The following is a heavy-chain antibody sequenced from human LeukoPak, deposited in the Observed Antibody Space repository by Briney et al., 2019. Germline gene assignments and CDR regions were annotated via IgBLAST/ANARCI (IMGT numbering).Heavy chain of an antibody. J-gene: IGHJ4*02. Sequence: GGSLRLSCAASGFTFSSYEMNWVRQAPGKGLEWLSYMSSGGSAIFYADSVKGRFTISRDNAKNSLYLQMNSLRAGDTALYYCTRGPSDYWGQGTLVTVSS. CDR1: GFTFSSYE. CDR2: MSSGGSAI. V-gene: IGHV3-48*03. CDR3: TRGPSDY.